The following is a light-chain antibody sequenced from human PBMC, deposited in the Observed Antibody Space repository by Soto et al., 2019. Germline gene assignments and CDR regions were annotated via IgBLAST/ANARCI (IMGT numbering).Light chain of an antibody. CDR2: AAT. CDR3: QHYNSYWT. J-gene: IGKJ1*01. V-gene: IGKV1-5*01. Sequence: DIQMTQSPSTLSASVGDRVTITCRASHSISSWLAWYQPKPGKAPNLLSYAATALESGVTSRVSGSGSGTEFTLSISRLQADDVATYYYQHYNSYWTFGQGTKVDIK. CDR1: HSISSW.